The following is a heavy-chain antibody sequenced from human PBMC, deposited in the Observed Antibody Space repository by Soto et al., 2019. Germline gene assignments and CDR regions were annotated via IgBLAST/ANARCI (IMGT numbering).Heavy chain of an antibody. CDR2: ISYDGSNK. Sequence: GGSLRLSCAASGFTFSSYAMHWVRQAPGKGLEWVAVISYDGSNKYYADSVKGRFTISRDNSKNTLYLQMHSLRAEDTAVYYCARVYGDYDYYYGMDVWGQGTTVTVSS. J-gene: IGHJ6*02. V-gene: IGHV3-30-3*01. CDR1: GFTFSSYA. CDR3: ARVYGDYDYYYGMDV. D-gene: IGHD4-17*01.